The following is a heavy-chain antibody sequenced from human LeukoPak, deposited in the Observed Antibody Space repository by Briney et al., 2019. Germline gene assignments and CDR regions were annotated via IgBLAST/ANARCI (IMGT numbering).Heavy chain of an antibody. Sequence: GESLKISCKGSGYSFTSYWIGWVRQMPGKGLEWMGIIYPGDSDTRYSPSFRGQVTISADKSISTAYLQWSSLKASDTAMYYRARRGIVGATTPNAFDIWGQGTMVTVSS. J-gene: IGHJ3*02. V-gene: IGHV5-51*01. CDR2: IYPGDSDT. CDR1: GYSFTSYW. D-gene: IGHD1-26*01. CDR3: ARRGIVGATTPNAFDI.